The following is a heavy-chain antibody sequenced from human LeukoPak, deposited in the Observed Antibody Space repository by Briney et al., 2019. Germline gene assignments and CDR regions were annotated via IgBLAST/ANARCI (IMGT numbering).Heavy chain of an antibody. Sequence: GGSLRLSCAASGFTFSSYAMSWVRQAPGEGLEWVSSITTSGGSTYYADSVKGRFTISRDNAKNTLYLQMNSLRAEDTAVYYCAKVGAAGIAVVLVDYWGQGTLVTVSS. CDR1: GFTFSSYA. CDR2: ITTSGGST. D-gene: IGHD6-19*01. V-gene: IGHV3-23*01. CDR3: AKVGAAGIAVVLVDY. J-gene: IGHJ4*02.